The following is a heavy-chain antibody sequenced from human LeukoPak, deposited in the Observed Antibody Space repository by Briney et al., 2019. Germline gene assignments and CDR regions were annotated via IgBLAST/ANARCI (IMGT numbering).Heavy chain of an antibody. CDR3: ARDQEWLVPQSIPENYYYYYMDV. D-gene: IGHD6-19*01. Sequence: GGSLRLSCAASGFTFSSYWMSWVRQAPGKGLEWVANIKQDGSEKYYVDSVKGRFTISRDNAKNSLYLQMNSLRAEDTAVYYCARDQEWLVPQSIPENYYYYYMDVWGKGTTVTVSS. CDR1: GFTFSSYW. V-gene: IGHV3-7*01. J-gene: IGHJ6*03. CDR2: IKQDGSEK.